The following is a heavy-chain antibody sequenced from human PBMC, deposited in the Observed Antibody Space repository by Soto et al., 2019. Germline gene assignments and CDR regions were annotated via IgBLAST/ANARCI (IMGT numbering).Heavy chain of an antibody. D-gene: IGHD2-8*02. V-gene: IGHV4-39*02. Sequence: SETLSLTCTVSGGSISSGGNYWSWIRQSPGEGLEWIGGFYYGGSTFYSPSLKSRVTISVDTSKNQFSLKLTSVTAADTAVYFCARDKITGLFDYWGQGTLVTVSS. CDR2: FYYGGST. CDR1: GGSISSGGNY. J-gene: IGHJ4*02. CDR3: ARDKITGLFDY.